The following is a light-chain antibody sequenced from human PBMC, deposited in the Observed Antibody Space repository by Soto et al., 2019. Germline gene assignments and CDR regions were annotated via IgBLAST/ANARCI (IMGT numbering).Light chain of an antibody. J-gene: IGLJ1*01. CDR3: QTWGTGSNV. CDR2: LNSDGSH. Sequence: QLVLTQSPSASASLGASDKLTCTLSSGHSSYAIAWHQQQPEKGPRYLMKLNSDGSHSKGDGIPDRFSGSSSGAERYLTISSLQSEDEADYYCQTWGTGSNVFGTGTKLTVL. V-gene: IGLV4-69*01. CDR1: SGHSSYA.